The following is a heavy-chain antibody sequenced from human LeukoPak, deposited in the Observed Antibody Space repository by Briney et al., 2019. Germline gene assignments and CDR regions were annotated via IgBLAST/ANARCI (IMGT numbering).Heavy chain of an antibody. CDR3: ARDPSFKYSSREFDY. CDR2: IKQDGSEK. V-gene: IGHV3-7*01. J-gene: IGHJ4*02. D-gene: IGHD6-13*01. Sequence: GGSLRLSCAASGFTFSSYWMSWVRQAPGKGLEWVANIKQDGSEKYYVDSVKGRFTISRDNAKNSLYLQMNSLRAEDTAVYYCARDPSFKYSSREFDYWGQGTLVTVSS. CDR1: GFTFSSYW.